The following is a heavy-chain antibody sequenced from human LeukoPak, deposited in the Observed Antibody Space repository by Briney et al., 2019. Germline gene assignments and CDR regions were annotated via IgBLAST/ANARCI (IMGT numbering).Heavy chain of an antibody. J-gene: IGHJ4*02. CDR3: ARGVIQMDY. D-gene: IGHD2/OR15-2a*01. Sequence: ASVKVSCKASGYTFNTYVITWVRPAPGQGLEWMGWITAYNGNTNYAQKVQGRVTMTKDTSTSTAYMELRSLTSDDTAVYYCARGVIQMDYWGQGTLVTVSS. CDR2: ITAYNGNT. CDR1: GYTFNTYV. V-gene: IGHV1-18*01.